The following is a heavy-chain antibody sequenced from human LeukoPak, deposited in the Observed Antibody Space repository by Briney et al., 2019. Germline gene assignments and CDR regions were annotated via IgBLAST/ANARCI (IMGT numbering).Heavy chain of an antibody. V-gene: IGHV3-23*01. Sequence: GGSVRLSCAASGFTFSNYAMSWVRQAPGKGLAWVSAIRASGGGTNYADSVKGRFIISRDNSKNTLYLQMNSLRAEDTAVYYCAKDPQRYCSGGSCLYFDYWGQGTLVTVSS. CDR2: IRASGGGT. CDR1: GFTFSNYA. D-gene: IGHD2-15*01. J-gene: IGHJ4*02. CDR3: AKDPQRYCSGGSCLYFDY.